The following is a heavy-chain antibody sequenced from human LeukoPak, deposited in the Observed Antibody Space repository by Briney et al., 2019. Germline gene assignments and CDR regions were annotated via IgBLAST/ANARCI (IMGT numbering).Heavy chain of an antibody. D-gene: IGHD3-10*01. V-gene: IGHV1-2*02. CDR3: ARDRNYYGSGSPSYFDY. Sequence: ASVKVSCKASGYTFTGYYMHWVRQAPGQGLEWMGWINPNSGGTNYAQKLQGRVTMTTDTSTSTAYMELRSLRSDDTAVYYCARDRNYYGSGSPSYFDYWGQGTLVTVSS. CDR1: GYTFTGYY. J-gene: IGHJ4*02. CDR2: INPNSGGT.